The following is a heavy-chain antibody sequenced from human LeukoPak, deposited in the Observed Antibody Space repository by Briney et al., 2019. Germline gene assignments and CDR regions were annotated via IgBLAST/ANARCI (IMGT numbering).Heavy chain of an antibody. CDR1: GGSISGYY. D-gene: IGHD5-18*01. CDR2: IYSSGST. CDR3: ARDPGLSYGTAIGY. V-gene: IGHV4-59*01. J-gene: IGHJ4*02. Sequence: PSETLSLTCTVSGGSISGYYWSWIRQPPGKGPEWIGFIYSSGSTNYNPSLKSRVTISVDTSKNQFSLNLSSVTAADTAMYYCARDPGLSYGTAIGYWGQGTLVTVSS.